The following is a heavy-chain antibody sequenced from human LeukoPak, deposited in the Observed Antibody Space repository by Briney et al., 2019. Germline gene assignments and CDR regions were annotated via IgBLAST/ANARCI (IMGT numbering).Heavy chain of an antibody. CDR1: GFTFSNYW. CDR2: INTDESTA. V-gene: IGHV3-74*01. J-gene: IGHJ5*02. Sequence: GWSLRLSCAASGFTFSNYWMHWVRQVAGKGLVWVSRINTDESTASYADSVKGRFTISRDNAKNTLYLQMNSLRGEDTAVYYCARSDWFDHWGQGSLVTVSS. CDR3: ARSDWFDH.